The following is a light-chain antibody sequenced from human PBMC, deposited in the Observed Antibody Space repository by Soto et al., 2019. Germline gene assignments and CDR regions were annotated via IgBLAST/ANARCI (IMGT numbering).Light chain of an antibody. V-gene: IGKV3-11*01. Sequence: EIVLTQSPATLSLSPGERATLSCRASQSVSSYLDRYQQKPGQAPRLLNYDASSRATGIPARFSGSGSGTEFTLTISSLEPEDFAVYYCQQRSNWPVTFGQGTRVDIK. CDR1: QSVSSY. CDR3: QQRSNWPVT. J-gene: IGKJ1*01. CDR2: DAS.